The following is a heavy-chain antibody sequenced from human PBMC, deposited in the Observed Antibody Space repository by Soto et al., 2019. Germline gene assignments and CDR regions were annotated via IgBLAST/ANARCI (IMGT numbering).Heavy chain of an antibody. J-gene: IGHJ3*02. Sequence: CKASGGTFSSYAISQVRQAPGQGLEWVGGSIPIFGTANYAQKFQGRGTINADESTSTAYMELSSLRSDDNAVYYCARTHYPQNTYYYDSSGYKYPFTWAFDIWGQGTMVTVSS. CDR1: GGTFSSYA. D-gene: IGHD3-22*01. V-gene: IGHV1-69*01. CDR2: SIPIFGTA. CDR3: ARTHYPQNTYYYDSSGYKYPFTWAFDI.